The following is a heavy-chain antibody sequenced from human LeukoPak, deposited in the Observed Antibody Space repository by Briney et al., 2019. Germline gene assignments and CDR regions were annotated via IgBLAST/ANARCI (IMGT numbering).Heavy chain of an antibody. V-gene: IGHV1-69*04. Sequence: ASVKVSCKASGGTFSSYAISWLRQAPGQGLEWMGRIVPILGIANYAQKFQGRVTITADKSTSTAYMELSSLRSEDTAVYYCAGTAMVRNWDYYFDYWGQGTLVTVSS. CDR3: AGTAMVRNWDYYFDY. CDR2: IVPILGIA. J-gene: IGHJ4*02. D-gene: IGHD5-18*01. CDR1: GGTFSSYA.